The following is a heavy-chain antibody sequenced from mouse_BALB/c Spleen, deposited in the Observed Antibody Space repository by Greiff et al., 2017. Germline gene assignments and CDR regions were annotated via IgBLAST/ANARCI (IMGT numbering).Heavy chain of an antibody. CDR2: IWSGGST. CDR1: GFSLTSYG. V-gene: IGHV2-2*02. CDR3: ARNGILRSYYFDY. Sequence: QVQLKQSGPGLVQPSQSLSITCTVSGFSLTSYGVHWVRQSPGKGLEWLGVIWSGGSTDYNAAFISRLSISKDNSKSQVFFKMNSLQANDTAIYYCARNGILRSYYFDYWGQGTTLTVSS. D-gene: IGHD1-1*01. J-gene: IGHJ2*01.